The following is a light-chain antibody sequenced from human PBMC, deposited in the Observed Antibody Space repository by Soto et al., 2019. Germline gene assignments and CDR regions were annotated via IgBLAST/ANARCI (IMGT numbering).Light chain of an antibody. Sequence: ESVLTQSPATLSLSPGERATLSCRASQSVRSYLAWYQQKPGQDPRRLIYGASNRATGIPARFSGSGSGTDFTLTISTLEPEDFAVYDCQQRSNWPPSTFGQGTRLENK. J-gene: IGKJ5*01. CDR1: QSVRSY. CDR3: QQRSNWPPST. V-gene: IGKV3-11*01. CDR2: GAS.